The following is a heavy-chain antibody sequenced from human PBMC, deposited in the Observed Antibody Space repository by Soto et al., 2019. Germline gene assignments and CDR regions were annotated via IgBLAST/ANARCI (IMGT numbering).Heavy chain of an antibody. Sequence: SETLSLTCAVSGGSISSGGYYWSWIRQPPGKGLEWIGYIYYSGSTNYNPSLKSRVSISLDTSKNQFSLNLSSVTAADTAVYFCARDYHSFYDTSGYYPYFDYWGQGTLVTVSS. CDR2: IYYSGST. CDR3: ARDYHSFYDTSGYYPYFDY. D-gene: IGHD3-22*01. V-gene: IGHV4-61*08. CDR1: GGSISSGGYY. J-gene: IGHJ4*02.